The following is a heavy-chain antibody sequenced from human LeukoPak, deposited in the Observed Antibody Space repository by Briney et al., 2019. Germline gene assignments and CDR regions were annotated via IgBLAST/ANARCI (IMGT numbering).Heavy chain of an antibody. J-gene: IGHJ4*02. CDR3: ARGVPATGPDY. V-gene: IGHV4-59*01. Sequence: SETLSLTCTVSGCSISSYYWSWIRQPPGKGLEWIGYIYYSGSTNYNPSLKSRVTISVDTSKNQFSLKLSSVTAADTAVYYCARGVPATGPDYWGQGTLVTVSS. CDR1: GCSISSYY. D-gene: IGHD2-2*01. CDR2: IYYSGST.